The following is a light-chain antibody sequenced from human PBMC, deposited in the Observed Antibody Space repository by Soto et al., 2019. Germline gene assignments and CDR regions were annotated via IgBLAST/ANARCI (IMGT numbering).Light chain of an antibody. CDR1: QSVSGW. V-gene: IGKV1-5*01. CDR2: DAS. Sequence: DIQMTQSPSTLSASVGDTVTVTCRASQSVSGWLAWYQQKPGKAPKLLIYDASSLESGVPSRFSGSGSGTEFTLTISSLQPDDFATYYCQHYNSYPEAFGQGTKVDIK. J-gene: IGKJ1*01. CDR3: QHYNSYPEA.